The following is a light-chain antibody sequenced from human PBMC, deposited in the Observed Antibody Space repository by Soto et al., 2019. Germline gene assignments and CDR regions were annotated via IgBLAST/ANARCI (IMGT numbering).Light chain of an antibody. V-gene: IGKV3-11*01. CDR2: GAS. CDR1: QSVSSY. Sequence: EIVLTQSPATLSLSPGERATLSCRASQSVSSYLAWYQQKPGQAPRLLIYGASTRATGIPARFSGSGSGTDFTLTISSLEPEDFAVYYCQQRSNWPWTFGQGTKVDIK. J-gene: IGKJ1*01. CDR3: QQRSNWPWT.